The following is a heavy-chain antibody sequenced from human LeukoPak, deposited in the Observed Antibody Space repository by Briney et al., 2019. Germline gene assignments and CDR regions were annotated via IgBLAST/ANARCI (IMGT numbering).Heavy chain of an antibody. CDR2: ISYNGIT. CDR3: ARPSGDVYNSVSFGAFDI. Sequence: SETLSLTCTVSGASISNYYWSWIRQPPEKGLEWMGYISYNGITNYNPSLRSRVTMSIETSKNQFSLKLSSVTAADTAIYYCARPSGDVYNSVSFGAFDIWGQGATVTVSS. D-gene: IGHD5-24*01. CDR1: GASISNYY. J-gene: IGHJ3*02. V-gene: IGHV4-59*08.